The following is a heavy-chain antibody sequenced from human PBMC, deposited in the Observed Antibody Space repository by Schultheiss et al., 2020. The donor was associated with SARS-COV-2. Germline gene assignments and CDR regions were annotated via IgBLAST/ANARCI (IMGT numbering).Heavy chain of an antibody. CDR2: IYSGGST. CDR3: AKDREKAGFFDY. Sequence: GGSLRLSCAASGFTFSSYAMSWVRQAPGKGLEWVSVIYSGGSTGYADSVKGRFTISRDNAENSLYLQMNSLRAEDTAVYYCAKDREKAGFFDYWGQGTLVTVSS. J-gene: IGHJ4*02. CDR1: GFTFSSYA. D-gene: IGHD6-19*01. V-gene: IGHV3-23*03.